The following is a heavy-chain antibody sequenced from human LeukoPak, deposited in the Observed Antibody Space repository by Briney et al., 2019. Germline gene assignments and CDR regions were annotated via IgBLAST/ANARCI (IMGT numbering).Heavy chain of an antibody. Sequence: ASVKVSCKASGYTFTSYGISWVRQAPGQGLEWMGWISAYNGNTNYAQKPQGRVTMTTDTSTSTAYMELRSLRSDDTAVYYCARGRSSSWYIYDAFDIWGQGTMVTVSS. D-gene: IGHD6-13*01. V-gene: IGHV1-18*01. J-gene: IGHJ3*02. CDR2: ISAYNGNT. CDR3: ARGRSSSWYIYDAFDI. CDR1: GYTFTSYG.